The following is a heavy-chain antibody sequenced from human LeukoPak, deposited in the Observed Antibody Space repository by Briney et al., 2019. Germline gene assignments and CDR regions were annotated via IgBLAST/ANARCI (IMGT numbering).Heavy chain of an antibody. CDR3: ARMKNWGLWDY. D-gene: IGHD7-27*01. J-gene: IGHJ4*02. CDR2: IKEEVSEK. V-gene: IGHV3-7*01. Sequence: PGGSLRLSCAASGFTFSNYWMSWVRQVPGRGVEWVANIKEEVSEKYYADPVKGRFTISRDNAKNSLYLQMNSLRVEDTALYYCARMKNWGLWDYWGQGTLVTVSS. CDR1: GFTFSNYW.